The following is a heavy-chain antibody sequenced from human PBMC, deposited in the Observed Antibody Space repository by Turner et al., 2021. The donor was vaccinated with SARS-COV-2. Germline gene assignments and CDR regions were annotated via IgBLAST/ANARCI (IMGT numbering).Heavy chain of an antibody. D-gene: IGHD3-10*01. Sequence: VQLFESGGGLVQPGGSLRLSCAASGFTFSSYAMSWVRQAPGKGREWVSAIRGSGVSTYYADSVKGRFTISRDNSKNTLYLQMNSLRAEETAVYYCAKGEGYGSGAFDIWGQGTMVTVSS. CDR3: AKGEGYGSGAFDI. J-gene: IGHJ3*02. CDR1: GFTFSSYA. CDR2: IRGSGVST. V-gene: IGHV3-23*01.